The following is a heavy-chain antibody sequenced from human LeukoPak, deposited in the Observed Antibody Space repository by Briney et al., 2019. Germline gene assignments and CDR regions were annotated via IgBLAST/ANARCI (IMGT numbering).Heavy chain of an antibody. V-gene: IGHV3-11*04. CDR1: GFTFSDYY. J-gene: IGHJ4*02. D-gene: IGHD6-19*01. CDR3: ARDYSSGWFDY. CDR2: ISSRGSTI. Sequence: PGGSLRLSCAASGFTFSDYYMSWIRQAPGKGLEWVSYISSRGSTIYYADSVKGRFSISRDNAKNSLYLQMNSLRAEDTAVYYCARDYSSGWFDYWGQGTLVTVSS.